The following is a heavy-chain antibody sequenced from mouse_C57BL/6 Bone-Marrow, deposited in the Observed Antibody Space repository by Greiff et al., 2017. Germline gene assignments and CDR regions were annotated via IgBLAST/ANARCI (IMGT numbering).Heavy chain of an antibody. Sequence: EVQLQQSGPELVQPGASVKISCMASGYTFTDYYMNWVKQTHGKSLEWIGDINPNNGGTSYNQKFKGKATLTVDKSSSTAYMGLRRLTSEDSAVYYGARYWWLRRRGYFDYWGQGTTLTVSS. CDR3: ARYWWLRRRGYFDY. CDR1: GYTFTDYY. CDR2: INPNNGGT. V-gene: IGHV1-26*01. J-gene: IGHJ2*01. D-gene: IGHD2-2*01.